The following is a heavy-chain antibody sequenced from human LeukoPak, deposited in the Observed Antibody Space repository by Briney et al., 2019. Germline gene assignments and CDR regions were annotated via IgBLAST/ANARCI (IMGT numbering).Heavy chain of an antibody. CDR1: GFTFSSYA. J-gene: IGHJ4*02. D-gene: IGHD3-22*01. Sequence: PGGSLRLSCAASGFTFSSYAMSWVRQAPGKGLEWVSAISGSGGSTYYADSVKGRFTISRDNSKNTLYLQMNSLRAEDTAVYYCAKGKVTRKNYYDSSGYYYYFDYWGQGNLVTVSS. V-gene: IGHV3-23*01. CDR3: AKGKVTRKNYYDSSGYYYYFDY. CDR2: ISGSGGST.